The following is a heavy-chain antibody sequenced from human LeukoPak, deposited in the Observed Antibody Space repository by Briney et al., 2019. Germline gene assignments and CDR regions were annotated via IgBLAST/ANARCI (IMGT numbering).Heavy chain of an antibody. CDR2: ISGSGGST. D-gene: IGHD5-18*01. CDR3: AKGATNGYSYGSSFDY. V-gene: IGHV3-23*01. CDR1: GFTFSRYA. J-gene: IGHJ4*02. Sequence: GGSLRLSCAASGFTFSRYAMSWVRQAPGKGLEWVSAISGSGGSTYYADSVKGRFTISRDNSKNTLYLQMNSLRAEDTAVYYCAKGATNGYSYGSSFDYWGQGTLVTVSS.